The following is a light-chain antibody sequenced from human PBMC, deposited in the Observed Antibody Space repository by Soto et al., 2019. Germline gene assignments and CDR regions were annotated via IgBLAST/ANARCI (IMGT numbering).Light chain of an antibody. J-gene: IGKJ4*01. CDR3: QKYNNWPLT. V-gene: IGKV3-15*01. CDR1: ESVYSY. CDR2: GAS. Sequence: EIVMTQSPATLSVSLGEGLNLSCRASESVYSYLAWYQQKPGQAPRLLIYGASTRATGIPARFSGSGSGTEFTLTISSLQSEDFAVYYCQKYNNWPLTFGGGTKVDIK.